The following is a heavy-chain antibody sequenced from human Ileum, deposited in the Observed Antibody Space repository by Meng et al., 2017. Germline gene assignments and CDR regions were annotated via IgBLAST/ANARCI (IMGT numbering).Heavy chain of an antibody. CDR3: ARYGSASSGHDY. J-gene: IGHJ4*02. CDR1: GYTFTSYH. D-gene: IGHD3-10*01. Sequence: ASVKVSCKASGYTFTSYHMNWVRQAPGQGLEWMGVINTNTGNPMYAQAFTGRFVFSLDTAVSTAYLQINSLKPDDTAVYYCARYGSASSGHDYWGQGTLITVSS. CDR2: INTNTGNP. V-gene: IGHV7-4-1*02.